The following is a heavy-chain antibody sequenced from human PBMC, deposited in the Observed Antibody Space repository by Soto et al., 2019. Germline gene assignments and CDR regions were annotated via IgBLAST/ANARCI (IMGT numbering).Heavy chain of an antibody. CDR3: ARARGYGDYERPYYYYYGMDV. J-gene: IGHJ6*02. Sequence: KQSQTLSLTCAISGDSVSSNSAAWNWIRQSPSRGLEWLGRTYYRSKWYNDYAVSVKSRITINPDTSKNQFSLQLNSVTPEDTAVYYCARARGYGDYERPYYYYYGMDVWGQGTTVTVSS. CDR1: GDSVSSNSAA. D-gene: IGHD4-17*01. V-gene: IGHV6-1*01. CDR2: TYYRSKWYN.